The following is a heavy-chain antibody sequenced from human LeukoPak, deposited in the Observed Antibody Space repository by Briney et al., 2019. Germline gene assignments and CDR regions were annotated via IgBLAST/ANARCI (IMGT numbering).Heavy chain of an antibody. D-gene: IGHD5-18*01. J-gene: IGHJ4*02. CDR1: GGSISSSSYY. Sequence: SETLSLTCTVSGGSISSSSYYWGWIRQPPGKGLEWIGSIYYSGSTYYNPSLKSRVTISVDTSKNQFSLKLSSVTAADTAVYYCARSPRGYSYEYYFDYWDQGTLVTVSS. CDR2: IYYSGST. CDR3: ARSPRGYSYEYYFDY. V-gene: IGHV4-39*01.